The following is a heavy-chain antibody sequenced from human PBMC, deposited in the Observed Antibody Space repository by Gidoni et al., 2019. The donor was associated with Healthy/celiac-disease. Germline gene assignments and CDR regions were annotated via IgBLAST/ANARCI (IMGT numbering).Heavy chain of an antibody. J-gene: IGHJ4*02. D-gene: IGHD3-16*01. CDR1: GDSVSSDSAA. Sequence: QVHLQKAGPGLVKPSQTLALTCGSCGDSVSSDSAAWNLIRQSSSRGLEWPGRTYYSSKWDYDYAVSVQLRITISPDTSSHQFSLQLLSVTPAATALYYCASATFAHNDFDYLGQGTLVTVSS. CDR3: ASATFAHNDFDY. CDR2: TYYSSKWDY. V-gene: IGHV6-1*01.